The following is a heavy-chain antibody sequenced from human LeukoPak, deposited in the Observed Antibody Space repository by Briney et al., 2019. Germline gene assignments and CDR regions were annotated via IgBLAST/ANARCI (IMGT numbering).Heavy chain of an antibody. D-gene: IGHD2-21*01. Sequence: ASVKVSCTASGYTFTSYYMHWVRQAPGQGLEWMGIINPSGGSTSYAQKFQGRVPMTRDTSTSTVYMELSSRRSEDTAVYYCARDSESDSFDYWGQGTLVTVSS. CDR2: INPSGGST. CDR1: GYTFTSYY. J-gene: IGHJ4*02. CDR3: ARDSESDSFDY. V-gene: IGHV1-46*01.